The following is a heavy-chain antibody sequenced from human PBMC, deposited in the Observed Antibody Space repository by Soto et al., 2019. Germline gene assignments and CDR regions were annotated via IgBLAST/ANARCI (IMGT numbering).Heavy chain of an antibody. J-gene: IGHJ6*02. CDR1: GFTFSSYG. CDR3: ARVRTAVKGGNYYGMDV. Sequence: LRLSCAASGFTFSSYGMHWVRQAPGKGLEWVAVIWYDGSNKYYADSVKGRFTISRDNSKNTLYLQMNSLRAEDTAVYYCARVRTAVKGGNYYGMDVWGQGTTVTVSS. D-gene: IGHD2-21*02. V-gene: IGHV3-33*01. CDR2: IWYDGSNK.